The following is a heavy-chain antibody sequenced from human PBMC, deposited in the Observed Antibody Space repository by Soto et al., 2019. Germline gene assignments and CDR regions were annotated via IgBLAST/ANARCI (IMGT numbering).Heavy chain of an antibody. CDR2: IIPIFGTA. Sequence: SVKVSCKASGGTFSSYAISWVRQAPGQGLEWMGGIIPIFGTANYAQKFQGRVTITADESTSTAYMELSSLRSEDTAVYYCARDRLGWGTANAFDIWGQGTMVTVSS. CDR1: GGTFSSYA. D-gene: IGHD1-7*01. V-gene: IGHV1-69*13. CDR3: ARDRLGWGTANAFDI. J-gene: IGHJ3*02.